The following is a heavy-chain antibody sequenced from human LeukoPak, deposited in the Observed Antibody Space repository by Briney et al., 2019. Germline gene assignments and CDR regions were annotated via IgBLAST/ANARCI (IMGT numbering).Heavy chain of an antibody. D-gene: IGHD3-22*01. Sequence: SDTLSLTCTFSGDSMNSLDLWSWVRQPPGKGLECIGEMYLSGTTHSNPSVKSRVTISIDKSKNQFFLNLSSVTAADTAVYYCAGLVGRYSSGLYYYYFDYWGQGTLVTVSS. J-gene: IGHJ4*02. CDR1: GDSMNSLDL. CDR2: MYLSGTT. CDR3: AGLVGRYSSGLYYYYFDY. V-gene: IGHV4-4*02.